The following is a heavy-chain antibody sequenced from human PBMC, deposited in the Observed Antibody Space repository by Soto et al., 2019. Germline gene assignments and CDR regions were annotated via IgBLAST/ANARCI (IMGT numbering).Heavy chain of an antibody. CDR2: IIPIFGTA. CDR3: ARGNHRWLQLWYFDL. V-gene: IGHV1-69*12. J-gene: IGHJ2*01. Sequence: QVQLVQSGAEVKKPGSSVTVSCKASGGTFSSYTISWVRQAPGQGLEWMGGIIPIFGTANYAQKFQGRVTIPAAEATIPAYMELRRLRSEDTAVYYCARGNHRWLQLWYFDLWGRGTLVTVSS. CDR1: GGTFSSYT. D-gene: IGHD5-12*01.